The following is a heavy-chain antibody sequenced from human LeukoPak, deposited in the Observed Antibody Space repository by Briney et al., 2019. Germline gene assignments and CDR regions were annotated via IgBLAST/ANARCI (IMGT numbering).Heavy chain of an antibody. CDR1: GYTFTGYY. J-gene: IGHJ4*02. Sequence: ASVKVSCKASGYTFTGYYMHWVRQAPGQGLEWMGWINPNSGGTNYAQKFQGRVTMSRDTSISTAYMELSRLRSDDTAVYYCARVPRGDYGLDYWGQGTLVTVSS. CDR3: ARVPRGDYGLDY. D-gene: IGHD4/OR15-4a*01. V-gene: IGHV1-2*02. CDR2: INPNSGGT.